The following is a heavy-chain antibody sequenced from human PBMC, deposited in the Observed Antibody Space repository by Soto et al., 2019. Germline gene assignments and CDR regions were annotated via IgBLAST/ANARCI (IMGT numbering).Heavy chain of an antibody. Sequence: ASGPTLVNPTQTLTLTCTFSGFSLSTSGVGVGWIRQSPGKALEWLALIYWDDDKRYSPSLKSRLTITKDTSKNQVVLTMTNMDPVDTATYYCAHRRRPYSGSFYGWFDPWGQGTLVTVSS. CDR3: AHRRRPYSGSFYGWFDP. CDR2: IYWDDDK. CDR1: GFSLSTSGVG. D-gene: IGHD1-26*01. J-gene: IGHJ5*02. V-gene: IGHV2-5*02.